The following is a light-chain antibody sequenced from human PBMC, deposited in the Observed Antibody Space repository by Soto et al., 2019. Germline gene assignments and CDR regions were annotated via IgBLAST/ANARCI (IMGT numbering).Light chain of an antibody. CDR3: QQRSNWPPMIT. CDR1: QSVSSRF. V-gene: IGKV3-11*01. CDR2: GAS. Sequence: EIVLTQSPGTLSLSPGERATLSCRASQSVSSRFLAWYQQKPGQAPRLLIYGASNRATGIPARFSGSGSGTDFTLTISSLEPEDFAVYYCQQRSNWPPMITFGQGTRLEIK. J-gene: IGKJ5*01.